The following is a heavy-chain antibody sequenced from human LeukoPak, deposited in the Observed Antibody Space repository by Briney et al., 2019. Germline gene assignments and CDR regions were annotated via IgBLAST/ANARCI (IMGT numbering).Heavy chain of an antibody. Sequence: NASETLSLTCAVYGGSFSGYYWSWIRQPPGKGLEWIGEINHSGSTNYNPSLKSRVTISVDTSKNQFSLTLSSVTAADTAVYYCARPEYYYDSSWFDSWGQGTLVTVSS. CDR2: INHSGST. CDR3: ARPEYYYDSSWFDS. CDR1: GGSFSGYY. V-gene: IGHV4-34*01. D-gene: IGHD3-22*01. J-gene: IGHJ5*01.